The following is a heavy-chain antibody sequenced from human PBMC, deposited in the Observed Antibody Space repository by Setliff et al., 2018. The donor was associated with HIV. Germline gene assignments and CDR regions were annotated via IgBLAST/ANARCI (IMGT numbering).Heavy chain of an antibody. CDR1: GYSISSGYY. Sequence: SETLSLTCAVSGYSISSGYYWGWIRQPPGKGLEWIGSIYHSGSTYYNPSLKSRVTISVDTSKNQFSLKLSSVTAADTAVYYCARGWPDDYVWPYYLDYWGQGTLVTVSS. J-gene: IGHJ4*02. V-gene: IGHV4-38-2*01. D-gene: IGHD3-16*01. CDR3: ARGWPDDYVWPYYLDY. CDR2: IYHSGST.